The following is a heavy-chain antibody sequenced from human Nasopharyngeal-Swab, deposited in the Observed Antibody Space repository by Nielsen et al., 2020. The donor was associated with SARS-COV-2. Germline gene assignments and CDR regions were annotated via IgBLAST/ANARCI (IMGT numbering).Heavy chain of an antibody. J-gene: IGHJ5*02. CDR3: ARVTLGEDSYGDNWFDP. Sequence: WIRQPPGKGMEWIGSIYHSGSTYYNPSRKSRVTRSVDTSKNQFSLKLSSVTAADTAVYYCARVTLGEDSYGDNWFDPWGQGTLVTVSS. V-gene: IGHV4-38-2*02. D-gene: IGHD5-18*01. CDR2: IYHSGST.